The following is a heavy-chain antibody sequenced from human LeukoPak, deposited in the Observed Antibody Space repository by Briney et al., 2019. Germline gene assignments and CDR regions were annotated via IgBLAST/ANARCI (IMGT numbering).Heavy chain of an antibody. V-gene: IGHV3-30*02. CDR3: ATRWFGYKRYGMDV. D-gene: IGHD3-10*01. CDR1: GFTFSSYG. Sequence: GGSLRLSCAASGFTFSSYGMHWVRQAPGKGLEWVAFIRYDGSNKYYADSVKGRFTISRDNSKNTLYLQMNSLRAEDTAVYYCATRWFGYKRYGMDVWGQGTTVTVSS. CDR2: IRYDGSNK. J-gene: IGHJ6*02.